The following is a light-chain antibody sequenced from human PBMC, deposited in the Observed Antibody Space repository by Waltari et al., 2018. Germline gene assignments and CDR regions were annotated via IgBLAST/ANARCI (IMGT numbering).Light chain of an antibody. CDR2: DVS. J-gene: IGLJ1*01. V-gene: IGLV2-14*03. Sequence: QSALTQPAFVSGSPGPSITISCTRTSSYVGGYSYVPWYQQHPGNAPKLMIYDVSNRPSGCSNRFSGSKSGNTASLTISGLQAEDEADYYCSSYTSSSPPFLFGTGTKVTVL. CDR1: SSYVGGYSY. CDR3: SSYTSSSPPFL.